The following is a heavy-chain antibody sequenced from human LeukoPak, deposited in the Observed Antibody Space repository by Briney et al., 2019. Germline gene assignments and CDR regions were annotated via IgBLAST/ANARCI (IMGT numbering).Heavy chain of an antibody. D-gene: IGHD1-26*01. J-gene: IGHJ4*02. V-gene: IGHV3-30-3*01. CDR1: GFTFSSYA. CDR3: ASRENY. Sequence: GGSLRLSCAASGFTFSSYAMHWVRQAPGKGLEWVAVISYDGSNKYYADSVKGRFTISRDNTKNTLYLQMNSLRAENTAVYYCASRENYWGQGTLVTVSS. CDR2: ISYDGSNK.